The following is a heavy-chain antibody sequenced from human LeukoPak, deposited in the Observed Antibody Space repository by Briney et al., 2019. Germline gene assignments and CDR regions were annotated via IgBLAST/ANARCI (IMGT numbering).Heavy chain of an antibody. V-gene: IGHV4-38-2*02. J-gene: IGHJ6*03. CDR3: ARAPVVVPAAIPAPYYYMDV. D-gene: IGHD2-2*01. CDR2: IYHSGST. Sequence: SETLSLTCTVSGHSISSGYYWGWIRQPPGKGLEWIGSIYHSGSTYYNPSLKSRVTISVDTSKNQFSLKLSSVTAADTAVYYCARAPVVVPAAIPAPYYYMDVWGKGATVTVSS. CDR1: GHSISSGYY.